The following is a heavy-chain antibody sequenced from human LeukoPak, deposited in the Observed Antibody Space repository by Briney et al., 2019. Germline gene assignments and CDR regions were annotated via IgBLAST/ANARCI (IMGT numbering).Heavy chain of an antibody. CDR3: ARLGERYSGSYVGYFDY. Sequence: SETLSLTCTVSGGSISSYYWSWIRQPPGKGLEWIGYIYYSGSTNYNPSLKSRVTISVDTSKNQFSLKLSSVTAADTAVYYCARLGERYSGSYVGYFDYWGQGTLVTVSS. CDR2: IYYSGST. J-gene: IGHJ4*02. CDR1: GGSISSYY. V-gene: IGHV4-59*01. D-gene: IGHD1-26*01.